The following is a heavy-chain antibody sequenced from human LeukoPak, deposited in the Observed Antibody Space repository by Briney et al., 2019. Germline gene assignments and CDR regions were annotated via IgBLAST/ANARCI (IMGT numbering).Heavy chain of an antibody. CDR3: ARVLRTVTPSFDY. CDR1: TFIFGSYS. J-gene: IGHJ4*02. V-gene: IGHV3-21*06. Sequence: GGSLRLSCVGSTFIFGSYSMNWVRQAPGKGLEWVSYISETSSHRYYADSVKGRFTISRDNAQNSLYLQMNSLSAEDTGIYYCARVLRTVTPSFDYWGQGTLVTVSS. D-gene: IGHD4-17*01. CDR2: ISETSSHR.